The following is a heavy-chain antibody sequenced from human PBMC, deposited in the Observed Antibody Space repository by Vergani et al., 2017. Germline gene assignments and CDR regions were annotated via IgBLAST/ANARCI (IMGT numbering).Heavy chain of an antibody. CDR2: IYPGDSDT. D-gene: IGHD2-15*01. J-gene: IGHJ6*02. V-gene: IGHV5-51*01. CDR1: GYSFTSYW. CDR3: ARHRGWGLVVVAATPWYYYYGMDV. Sequence: EVQLVQSGAEVKKPGESLKISCKGSGYSFTSYWIGWGPQMPGKGLEGRGIIYPGDSDTRYSPSFQGQVTISADKSISTAYLQWSSLKASDTAMYYCARHRGWGLVVVAATPWYYYYGMDVWGQGTTVTVSS.